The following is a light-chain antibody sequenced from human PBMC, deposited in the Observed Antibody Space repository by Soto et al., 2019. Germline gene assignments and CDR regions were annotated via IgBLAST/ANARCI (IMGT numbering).Light chain of an antibody. CDR2: DAS. CDR1: QSISSS. J-gene: IGKJ1*01. V-gene: IGKV1-5*01. Sequence: DIQMTQSPSTMSASVGDRATITCRASQSISSSLNWYQQKPGKAPKLLIYDASSLESGVPSRFSGSGSGTEFTLTISSLQPDDFATYYCQQYNSGTGTFGQGTKV. CDR3: QQYNSGTGT.